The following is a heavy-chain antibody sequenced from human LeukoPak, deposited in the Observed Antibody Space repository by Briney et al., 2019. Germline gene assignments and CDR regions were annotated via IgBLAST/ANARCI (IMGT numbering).Heavy chain of an antibody. D-gene: IGHD6-6*01. J-gene: IGHJ4*02. CDR2: ISYDGSDR. V-gene: IGHV3-30*01. CDR1: GFTFSSYA. CDR3: ARGGIAARPFDY. Sequence: GGSLRLSCAASGFTFSSYAMHWVRQAPGKGLEWVAVISYDGSDRYYVDSVKGRFTISRDSSKNTLYLQMNSLRGEDTAVYYCARGGIAARPFDYWGQGTLVTVSS.